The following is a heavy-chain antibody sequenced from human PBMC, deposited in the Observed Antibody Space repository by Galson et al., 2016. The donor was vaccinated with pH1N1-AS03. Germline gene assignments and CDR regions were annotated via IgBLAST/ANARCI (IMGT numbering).Heavy chain of an antibody. V-gene: IGHV3-7*01. D-gene: IGHD3-10*01. J-gene: IGHJ4*02. CDR3: ARTRGVLQSSGEMLSYFDY. CDR1: GFTFSSYS. CDR2: IKEDGNDQ. Sequence: SLRLSCAASGFTFSSYSMNWVRQAPGKGLEWVANIKEDGNDQHYVASVKGRFTISRDNAKKSLFLQMNSLTADDTAVYYCARTRGVLQSSGEMLSYFDYWGLGSLVTVSS.